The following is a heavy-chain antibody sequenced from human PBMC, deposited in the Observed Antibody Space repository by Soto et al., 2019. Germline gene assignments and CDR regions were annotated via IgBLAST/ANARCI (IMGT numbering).Heavy chain of an antibody. Sequence: QITLKDTGPPLLEPTLNLTLSCSVSGFSLSSCGVGASWLRQSPGKALECVGHIFWDADRRDNPSLRQRLTITNDISKNQVFLTMSYIEHVDTAADDCAHHFHYISYWDVGWFEPWGQGTLVNVS. J-gene: IGHJ5*02. D-gene: IGHD2-8*02. CDR3: AHHFHYISYWDVGWFEP. CDR1: GFSLSSCGVG. CDR2: IFWDADR. V-gene: IGHV2-5*02.